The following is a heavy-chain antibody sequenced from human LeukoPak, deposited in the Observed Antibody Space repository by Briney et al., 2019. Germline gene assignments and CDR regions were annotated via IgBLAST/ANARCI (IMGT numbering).Heavy chain of an antibody. D-gene: IGHD5-18*01. V-gene: IGHV3-53*05. CDR2: FYIGGST. Sequence: GGSLRLSCAASGFSVSTNYMSWVRQAPGKGLERVSVFYIGGSTYYTDSVKGGVTISRDSCKNTLYLQMNSLRTEDTAVYYCARDYVDTAGLDAFDIWGQGTMVTVSS. J-gene: IGHJ3*02. CDR3: ARDYVDTAGLDAFDI. CDR1: GFSVSTNY.